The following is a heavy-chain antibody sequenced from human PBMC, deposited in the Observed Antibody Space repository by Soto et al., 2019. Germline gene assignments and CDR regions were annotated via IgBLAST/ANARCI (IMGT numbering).Heavy chain of an antibody. Sequence: GGSLRLSCSSSEFTVSSNYMGLVRQTGKKLVGVSTISCSGGNTYYADSVKGQFTISRDNSKSTLYLQMNSLRAEDTAVYYCAKDHGTYGPNWIDSWGQGTLVTVSS. CDR2: ISCSGGNT. J-gene: IGHJ5*01. CDR1: EFTVSSNY. D-gene: IGHD3-10*01. V-gene: IGHV3-23*01. CDR3: AKDHGTYGPNWIDS.